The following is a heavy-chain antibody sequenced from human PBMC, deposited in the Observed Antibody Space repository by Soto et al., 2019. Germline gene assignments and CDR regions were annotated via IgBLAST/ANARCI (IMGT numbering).Heavy chain of an antibody. CDR2: INAGNGNT. CDR1: GYTFTSYA. V-gene: IGHV1-3*01. J-gene: IGHJ4*02. Sequence: QVQLVQSGAAVKRPGASVKVSCKASGYTFTSYALHWVRKAPGQRLEWLGWINAGNGNTKYSQKFQGRVTITRHTSASTAYMELSSLTSEDTAVYYCVRNTPCFDYWGQGTLVTVSS. CDR3: VRNTPCFDY.